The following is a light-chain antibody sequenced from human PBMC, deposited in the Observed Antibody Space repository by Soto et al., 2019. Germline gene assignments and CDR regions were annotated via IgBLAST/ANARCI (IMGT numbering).Light chain of an antibody. Sequence: DIQMTQSPSSLSASVGDRVTITCRASQSIGSYLNWFQQKPGKAPKLLIYAATSLQSGVPSRFSGSGSRTDFTLTISSLQPQDFANYYCQESYSVPFFSFGPGTKVNIK. CDR2: AAT. CDR3: QESYSVPFFS. CDR1: QSIGSY. J-gene: IGKJ3*01. V-gene: IGKV1-39*01.